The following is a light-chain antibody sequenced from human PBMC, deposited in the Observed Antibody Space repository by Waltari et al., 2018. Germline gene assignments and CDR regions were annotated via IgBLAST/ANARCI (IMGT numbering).Light chain of an antibody. J-gene: IGKJ1*01. CDR2: HAS. CDR3: QHYVSLPVT. CDR1: QSLSIY. Sequence: EIVLTQSPGTLSPSPGERATLSCRASQSLSIYLAWYQQKPGRAPRLLIYHASSRATGVPDRFSGSGSGTDFSLTISRLEPEDFAVYYCQHYVSLPVTFGQGTKVEIK. V-gene: IGKV3-20*01.